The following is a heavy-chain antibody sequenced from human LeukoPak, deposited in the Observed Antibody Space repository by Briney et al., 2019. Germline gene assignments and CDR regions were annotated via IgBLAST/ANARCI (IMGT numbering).Heavy chain of an antibody. CDR3: AQGIAKVTSMGDFDY. CDR1: GGSISSSSYY. Sequence: SETLSLTCTVSGGSISSSSYYWGWIRQPPGKGLEWIGSIYYSGSTYYNPSLKSRVTISVDTSKNQFSLKLSSVTAADTAVYYYAQGIAKVTSMGDFDYWGQGTLVTVSS. CDR2: IYYSGST. V-gene: IGHV4-39*07. D-gene: IGHD6-13*01. J-gene: IGHJ4*02.